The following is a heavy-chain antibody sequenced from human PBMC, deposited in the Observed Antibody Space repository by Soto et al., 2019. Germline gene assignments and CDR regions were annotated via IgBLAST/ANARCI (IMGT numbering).Heavy chain of an antibody. CDR3: ALYCSSTSCYGQWDY. CDR2: IYYSGTT. J-gene: IGHJ4*02. D-gene: IGHD2-2*01. Sequence: NPSETLSLTCSVSGGSITSYYWSWIRQPPGKGLEWIGYIYYSGTTNYNPSLKSRVTISVDTSKNQFSLKLSSVTAADTAVYYCALYCSSTSCYGQWDYWGQGTLVTVSS. CDR1: GGSITSYY. V-gene: IGHV4-59*01.